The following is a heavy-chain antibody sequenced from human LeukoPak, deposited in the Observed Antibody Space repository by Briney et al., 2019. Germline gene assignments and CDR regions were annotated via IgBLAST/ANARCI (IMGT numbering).Heavy chain of an antibody. CDR2: IYTSGTT. J-gene: IGHJ6*03. D-gene: IGHD2-15*01. V-gene: IGHV4-61*02. Sequence: SETLSLTCTVSGGSISSSSYYWGWIRQPPGKGLEWIGRIYTSGTTNYNPSLKSRVTISVDTSKNQCSLKLSSVTAADTAVYYCAREGSGPLYYYYYYYMDVWGKGTTVTISS. CDR3: AREGSGPLYYYYYYYMDV. CDR1: GGSISSSSYY.